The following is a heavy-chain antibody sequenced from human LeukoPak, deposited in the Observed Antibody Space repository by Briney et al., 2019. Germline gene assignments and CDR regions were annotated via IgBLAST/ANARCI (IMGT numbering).Heavy chain of an antibody. V-gene: IGHV3-43*02. Sequence: PGGSLRLSCAASGFTFSSYAMSWVRQAPGKGLEWVSLISGDGYNTYYADSVKGRFTISRDNSKNSLYLQMNSLRTEDSALYYCAKDKSGIAVAGRSDYWGQGTLVTVSS. D-gene: IGHD6-19*01. J-gene: IGHJ4*02. CDR1: GFTFSSYA. CDR3: AKDKSGIAVAGRSDY. CDR2: ISGDGYNT.